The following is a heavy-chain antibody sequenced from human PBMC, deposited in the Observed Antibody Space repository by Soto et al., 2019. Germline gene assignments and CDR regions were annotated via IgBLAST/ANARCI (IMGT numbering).Heavy chain of an antibody. V-gene: IGHV4-34*01. Sequence: PSETLSLTCVVYDGSLTEYHWSWVRQTPGKGLEWIGEVSHHGTSHYNPSLKSRITISVDTSGNQFSLKLSSVTAADTAVYFCARTYCTTTACQAHGIDVWGQGTTVTVSS. CDR1: DGSLTEYH. CDR2: VSHHGTS. D-gene: IGHD4-4*01. CDR3: ARTYCTTTACQAHGIDV. J-gene: IGHJ6*02.